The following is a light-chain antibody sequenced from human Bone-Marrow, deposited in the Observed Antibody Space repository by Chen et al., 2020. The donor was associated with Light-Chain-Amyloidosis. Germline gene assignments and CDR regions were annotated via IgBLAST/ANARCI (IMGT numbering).Light chain of an antibody. CDR2: RDT. J-gene: IGLJ2*01. CDR3: QSADSSGTYEVI. V-gene: IGLV3-25*03. Sequence: SYDLTQPPSVSVSPGQTATITCPGDDLPMKYGYWYQQKPGQAHVLVINRDTERPWGISERFSVSSSGTTATLTISGVQAEDEADYHCQSADSSGTYEVIFGGGTKLTVL. CDR1: DLPMKY.